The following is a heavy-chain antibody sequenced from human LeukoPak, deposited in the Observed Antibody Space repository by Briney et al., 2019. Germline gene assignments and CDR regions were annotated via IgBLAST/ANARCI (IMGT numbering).Heavy chain of an antibody. V-gene: IGHV4-59*12. J-gene: IGHJ3*02. Sequence: SEILSLTCTVSGVSIRSYFWSWIRQPPGKGLEWIGEIYHSGSTNYNPSLKSRVTISVDKSKNQFSLKLSSVTAADTAVYYCARAGQYGDDAFDIWGQGTMVTVSS. CDR3: ARAGQYGDDAFDI. CDR1: GVSIRSYF. CDR2: IYHSGST. D-gene: IGHD4-17*01.